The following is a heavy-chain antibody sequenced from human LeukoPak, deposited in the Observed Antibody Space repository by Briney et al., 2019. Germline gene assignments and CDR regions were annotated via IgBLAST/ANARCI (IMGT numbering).Heavy chain of an antibody. J-gene: IGHJ5*02. Sequence: SQTLSLTCTVSGGSISSGDYYWGWIRQPPGKGLEWIGYIYYSGSTYYNPSLKSRVTISVDTSKNQFSLKLSSVTAADTAVYYCARDRYYDFWSGPSGCWFDPWGQGTLVTVSS. D-gene: IGHD3-3*01. CDR3: ARDRYYDFWSGPSGCWFDP. V-gene: IGHV4-30-4*01. CDR1: GGSISSGDYY. CDR2: IYYSGST.